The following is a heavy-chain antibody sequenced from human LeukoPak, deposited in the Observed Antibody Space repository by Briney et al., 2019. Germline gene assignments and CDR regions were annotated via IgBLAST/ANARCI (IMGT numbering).Heavy chain of an antibody. CDR2: IKQDGSEK. Sequence: GGSLRLSCAASGFTFSSYWMSWVRQAPGKGLEWVANIKQDGSEKYYVDSVKGRFTISRDNAKNSLYLQMNSLRAEDTAVYYCARDPGVKDYYDSSGYYYGYFQHWGQGTLVTVSS. D-gene: IGHD3-22*01. CDR1: GFTFSSYW. V-gene: IGHV3-7*01. CDR3: ARDPGVKDYYDSSGYYYGYFQH. J-gene: IGHJ1*01.